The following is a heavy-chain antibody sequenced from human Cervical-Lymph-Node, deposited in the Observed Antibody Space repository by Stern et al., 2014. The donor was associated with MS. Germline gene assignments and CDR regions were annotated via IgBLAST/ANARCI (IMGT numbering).Heavy chain of an antibody. D-gene: IGHD4-17*01. J-gene: IGHJ4*02. CDR2: VYNSVST. CDR3: AREYGDGNYFDF. V-gene: IGHV4-59*01. CDR1: GGSISSYY. Sequence: QVQLQESGPGLVKPSETLSLTCTVSGGSISSYYWSWIRQPPGKGLEWIGYVYNSVSTNYNPSLKSRVTISVDTSKNQFSLKLRSVSAADTAVYYCAREYGDGNYFDFWGQGTLVTVSS.